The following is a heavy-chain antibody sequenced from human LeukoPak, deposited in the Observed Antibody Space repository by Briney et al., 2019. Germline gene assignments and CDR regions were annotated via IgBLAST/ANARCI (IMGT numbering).Heavy chain of an antibody. CDR2: IYYSGST. D-gene: IGHD3-22*01. CDR3: ARFFFYDTRGMDV. V-gene: IGHV4-59*01. Sequence: SETLSLTCTVSGGSISSYYWSWIRQPPGKGLEWIGYIYYSGSTNYNPSLKSRVTISVDTSKNQFSLKLSSVTAADTAVYYCARFFFYDTRGMDVWGQGTTVTVSS. CDR1: GGSISSYY. J-gene: IGHJ6*02.